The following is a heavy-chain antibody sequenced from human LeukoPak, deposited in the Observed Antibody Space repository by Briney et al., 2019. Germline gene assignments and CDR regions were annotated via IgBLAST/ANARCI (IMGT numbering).Heavy chain of an antibody. J-gene: IGHJ5*02. V-gene: IGHV4-61*02. CDR3: ARDSSSSWASWFDP. D-gene: IGHD6-13*01. Sequence: PSQTLSLTCTVSGGSISSGSYYWSWIRQPAGKGLEWIGRIYTSGSTNYNPSLKSRVTISVDTSKNQFSLKLSSVTAADTAVYYCARDSSSSWASWFDPWGQGTLVTVSS. CDR1: GGSISSGSYY. CDR2: IYTSGST.